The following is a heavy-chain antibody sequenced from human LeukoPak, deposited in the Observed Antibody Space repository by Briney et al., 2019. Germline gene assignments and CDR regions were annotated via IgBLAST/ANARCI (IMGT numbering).Heavy chain of an antibody. CDR1: GFTFSSYG. J-gene: IGHJ4*02. CDR3: AKDQTRSRYSSGWYQDY. V-gene: IGHV3-30*02. CDR2: IRYDGSNK. Sequence: GGSLRLSCAASGFTFSSYGMHWVRQAPGKGLEWVAFIRYDGSNKYYADSVKGRFTISRDNSKNTLYLQMNSLRAEDTAVYYCAKDQTRSRYSSGWYQDYWGQGTLVTVSS. D-gene: IGHD6-19*01.